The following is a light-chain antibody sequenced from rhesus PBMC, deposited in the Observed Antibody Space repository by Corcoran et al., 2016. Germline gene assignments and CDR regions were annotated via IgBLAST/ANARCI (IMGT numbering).Light chain of an antibody. CDR3: LQDYNTPLT. CDR2: AAS. V-gene: IGKV1-94*01. J-gene: IGKJ4*01. CDR1: QGIDKD. Sequence: DIQMTQSPSSLSASVGDRVTVTCRASQGIDKDLSWYQQKQGNAPTLLIYAASSLQTGVSSRFSGSGSGTDFTLTISSLQPEDVATYYCLQDYNTPLTFGGGTKVEIK.